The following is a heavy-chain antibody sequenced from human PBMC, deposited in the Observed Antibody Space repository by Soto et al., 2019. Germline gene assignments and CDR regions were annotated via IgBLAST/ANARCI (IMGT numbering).Heavy chain of an antibody. CDR2: IYYSGST. V-gene: IGHV4-59*01. J-gene: IGHJ4*02. D-gene: IGHD6-13*01. CDR1: GCSISSFY. Sequence: TSETLSLTCTVSGCSISSFYWSWIRQPPGKGLEWIGYIYYSGSTNYNPSLKSRVTISVDTSKNQFSLKLSSVTAADTAVYYCARGAAAAGPYWGQGTLVTVSS. CDR3: ARGAAAAGPY.